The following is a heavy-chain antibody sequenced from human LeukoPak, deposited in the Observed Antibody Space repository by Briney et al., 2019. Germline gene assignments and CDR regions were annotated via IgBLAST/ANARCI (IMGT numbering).Heavy chain of an antibody. D-gene: IGHD3-3*01. Sequence: KASQTLSLTCTVSGGSISSGDYYLSWIRQPPGKGLEWIGYIYYSGSTCYYPAFKSRGTISVDTSTNQFSPQLSSVTAADTAVYYCARVRIFGVVIMDYRGQGTLVTVSS. CDR1: GGSISSGDYY. V-gene: IGHV4-30-4*08. CDR3: ARVRIFGVVIMDY. J-gene: IGHJ4*02. CDR2: IYYSGST.